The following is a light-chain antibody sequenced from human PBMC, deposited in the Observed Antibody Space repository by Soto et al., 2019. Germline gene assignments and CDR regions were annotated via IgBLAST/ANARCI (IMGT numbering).Light chain of an antibody. J-gene: IGKJ5*01. Sequence: DIQMTQSPSTLSASVGDRVTITCRASQNIRNSLAWYQQKPGKAPKLLIYEASSLESGVPPRFSGSESGTAFTLIISSLQPDDFATYYCQQHNSFSITFGQGTRLETK. V-gene: IGKV1-5*01. CDR3: QQHNSFSIT. CDR1: QNIRNS. CDR2: EAS.